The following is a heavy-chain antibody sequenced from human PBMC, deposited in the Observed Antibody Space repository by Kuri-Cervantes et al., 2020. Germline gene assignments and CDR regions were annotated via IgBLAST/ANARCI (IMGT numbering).Heavy chain of an antibody. CDR1: GFRFSEHW. CDR2: IHKDGRQT. J-gene: IGHJ4*02. Sequence: GESLKISCASAGFRFSEHWMSWVRQAPERGLEWVANIHKDGRQTYYVDSVRGRGTVSRDNAKDSLYLQMNTLRIEDTALYYCTKDISDNWYEKGDLDYWGQGTLVTVSS. V-gene: IGHV3-7*03. D-gene: IGHD1-1*01. CDR3: TKDISDNWYEKGDLDY.